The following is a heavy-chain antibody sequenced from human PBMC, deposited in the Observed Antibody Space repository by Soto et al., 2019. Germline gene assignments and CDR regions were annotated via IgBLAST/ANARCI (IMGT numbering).Heavy chain of an antibody. Sequence: LLESGGGLVQPGVSLRLSCAASGLTFPCYAMNWVRQAPGKGLEWVSAIGGSGANTYYADSVKGRFTISRDNSKNTVYLQMNSLRAEDTAVYYCAKGSSSTRYLNYYFYHMDVWGKGTTVSVSS. J-gene: IGHJ6*03. CDR1: GLTFPCYA. D-gene: IGHD2-2*01. CDR3: AKGSSSTRYLNYYFYHMDV. CDR2: IGGSGANT. V-gene: IGHV3-23*01.